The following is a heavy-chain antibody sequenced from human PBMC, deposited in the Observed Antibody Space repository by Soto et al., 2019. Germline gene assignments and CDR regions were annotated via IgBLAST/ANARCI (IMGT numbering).Heavy chain of an antibody. D-gene: IGHD4-4*01. Sequence: PAETLSLTCAVYGGSFVGYYWILIRHPPGKGLEWIGEINHSGSTNYNPSLKSRVTISVDTSKNQFSLKLSSVTAADTAVYYCARGRVTVTFGYYYYYGMDVWGQGTTVTVSS. V-gene: IGHV4-34*01. CDR2: INHSGST. CDR3: ARGRVTVTFGYYYYYGMDV. J-gene: IGHJ6*02. CDR1: GGSFVGYY.